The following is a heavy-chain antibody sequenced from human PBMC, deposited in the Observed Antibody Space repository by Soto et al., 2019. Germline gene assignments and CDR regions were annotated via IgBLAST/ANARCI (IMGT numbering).Heavy chain of an antibody. CDR2: ISGSGGST. D-gene: IGHD6-13*01. Sequence: EVQLLESGGGLVQPGGSLRVSCAASGFTFSSYAMSWVRQAPGKGLEWVSAISGSGGSTYYADSVKGRFTISRDKSKNTLYLQMNSLRAEDTAVYYCARDVYSSSWYFYYCSMDVWGQGTTVTVSS. CDR3: ARDVYSSSWYFYYCSMDV. V-gene: IGHV3-23*01. J-gene: IGHJ6*02. CDR1: GFTFSSYA.